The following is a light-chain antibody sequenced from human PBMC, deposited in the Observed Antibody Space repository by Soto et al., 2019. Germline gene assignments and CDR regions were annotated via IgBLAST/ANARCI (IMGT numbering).Light chain of an antibody. CDR3: QQRTNWWT. V-gene: IGKV3-11*01. CDR1: QSVSTY. J-gene: IGKJ1*01. CDR2: DAS. Sequence: ETVLTQSPATLSLSPGERATLSCRASQSVSTYLAWYQQKPGQAPRLLIHDASNRATGIPARFSGSGSGTDFTLPISSLEPEDSAVYYCQQRTNWWTFGQGTKLEIK.